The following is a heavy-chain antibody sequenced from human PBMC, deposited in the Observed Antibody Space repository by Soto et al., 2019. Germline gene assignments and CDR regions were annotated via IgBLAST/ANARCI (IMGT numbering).Heavy chain of an antibody. CDR1: GFSFINYA. J-gene: IGHJ5*02. Sequence: GRSLRLSGEPSGFSFINYAMSWVHQAPGKGLEWVSGIDDSGASTYYADSMKGRFSISRDNSKNTLYLQMHGLRVEDTAVYYCAKDVYRSATMPCFDPWGQGTLVTVSS. V-gene: IGHV3-23*01. CDR3: AKDVYRSATMPCFDP. D-gene: IGHD2-2*01. CDR2: IDDSGAST.